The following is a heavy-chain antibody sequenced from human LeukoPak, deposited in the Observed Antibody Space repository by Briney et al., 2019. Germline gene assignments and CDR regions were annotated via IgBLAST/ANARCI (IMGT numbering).Heavy chain of an antibody. CDR2: IRNKANSYTT. CDR3: ARDGRSYGGWFDI. Sequence: PGGSLRLSCAASGFTFSDHYMDWVRQAPGKGLEWVGRIRNKANSYTTEYAASVKGRFTISRDDSKNSLYLQMNSLKTEDTAVYYCARDGRSYGGWFDIWGQGTMVTVSS. V-gene: IGHV3-72*01. J-gene: IGHJ3*02. D-gene: IGHD4-23*01. CDR1: GFTFSDHY.